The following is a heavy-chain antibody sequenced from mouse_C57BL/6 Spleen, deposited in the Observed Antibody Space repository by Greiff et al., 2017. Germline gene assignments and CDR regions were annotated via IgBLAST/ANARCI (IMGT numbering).Heavy chain of an antibody. CDR3: ARYRGTHLYAMYY. J-gene: IGHJ4*01. Sequence: EVKLMESGGGLVQPGGSLSLSCAASGFTFTDYYMSWVRQPPGKALEWLGFIRNKATGYTTEYSASVKGRFTISRDNSQSILYLQMNALRAEDSATYYCARYRGTHLYAMYYWGQGTSVTVSS. CDR1: GFTFTDYY. V-gene: IGHV7-3*01. CDR2: IRNKATGYTT.